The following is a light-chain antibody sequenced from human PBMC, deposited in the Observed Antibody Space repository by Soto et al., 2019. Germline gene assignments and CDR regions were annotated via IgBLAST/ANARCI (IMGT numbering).Light chain of an antibody. V-gene: IGKV1-33*01. CDR2: DAS. CDR1: QDISNY. J-gene: IGKJ1*01. Sequence: DIQMTQSPSSRSASVGDRVTITCQASQDISNYLNWYQQKPGKAPKLLIYDASNLETGVPSRFSGSGSGTEFTLTISSLQPDDFATYYCQQYNSYSFGQGTKVDI. CDR3: QQYNSYS.